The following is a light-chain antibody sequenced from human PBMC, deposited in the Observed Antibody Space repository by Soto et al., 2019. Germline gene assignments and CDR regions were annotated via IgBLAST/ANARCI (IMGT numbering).Light chain of an antibody. CDR3: QHRSNWPT. CDR1: QSVSRF. J-gene: IGKJ4*01. CDR2: PAS. Sequence: IVMTQSPATLSLSPGETATLSCRASQSVSRFLAWYQQKPGQAPRLLIYPASSRASGIPARFSGSGSGTDFTLTISSLEPEDFAVYYCQHRSNWPTFGGGTKVEIK. V-gene: IGKV3-11*01.